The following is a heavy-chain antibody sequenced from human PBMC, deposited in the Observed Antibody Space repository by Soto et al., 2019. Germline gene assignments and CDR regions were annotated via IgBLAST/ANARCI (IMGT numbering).Heavy chain of an antibody. D-gene: IGHD2-2*01. CDR1: GYTFTSYG. V-gene: IGHV1-46*01. J-gene: IGHJ6*02. CDR3: ARDLGPPDYYGMDV. Sequence: ASVKVSCKASGYTFTSYGISWVRQAPGQGLEWMGIINPSGGSTSYAQKFQGRVTMTRDTSTSTVYMELSSLRSEDTAVYYCARDLGPPDYYGMDVWGQGTTVTVTS. CDR2: INPSGGST.